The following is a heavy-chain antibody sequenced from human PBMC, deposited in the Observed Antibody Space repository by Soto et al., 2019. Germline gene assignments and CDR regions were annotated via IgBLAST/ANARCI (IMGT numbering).Heavy chain of an antibody. Sequence: QVQLQETGPGLVKPSETLSLTCTVSGGSISSYYWSWIRQPPGKGLEWIGYIYYSGSTNYNPSLKSRVTISVNTSKNQCSLKLSSVTAADTAVYYCARRYGSGFDYWGQGTLVTVSS. CDR1: GGSISSYY. CDR2: IYYSGST. J-gene: IGHJ4*02. V-gene: IGHV4-59*08. D-gene: IGHD3-10*01. CDR3: ARRYGSGFDY.